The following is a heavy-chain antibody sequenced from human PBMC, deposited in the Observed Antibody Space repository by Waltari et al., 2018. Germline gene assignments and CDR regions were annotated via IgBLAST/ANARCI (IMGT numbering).Heavy chain of an antibody. CDR2: IYSGGGT. J-gene: IGHJ3*02. V-gene: IGHV3-53*01. Sequence: EVQLVESGGGLIQPGGSLRISCAASGFTVTNNYITWVRQAPGKGLEWVSLIYSGGGTYYADSVRGRFTISRDNVNNTVYLQMNRLRVEDTAVYYCGNIGAFDIWGQGTMVTVSS. D-gene: IGHD5-12*01. CDR1: GFTVTNNY. CDR3: GNIGAFDI.